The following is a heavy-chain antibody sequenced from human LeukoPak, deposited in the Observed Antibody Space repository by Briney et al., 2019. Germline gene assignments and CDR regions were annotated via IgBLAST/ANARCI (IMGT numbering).Heavy chain of an antibody. CDR1: GYTFTSYY. D-gene: IGHD3-3*01. CDR3: ARGSLLTIFGVVNFDY. CDR2: INPSGGST. Sequence: ASVKVSCKASGYTFTSYYMHWARQAPGQGLEWMGIINPSGGSTSYAQKFQGRVTMTRDTSTSTVYMELSSLRSEDTAVYYCARGSLLTIFGVVNFDYWGQGTLVTVSS. V-gene: IGHV1-46*01. J-gene: IGHJ4*02.